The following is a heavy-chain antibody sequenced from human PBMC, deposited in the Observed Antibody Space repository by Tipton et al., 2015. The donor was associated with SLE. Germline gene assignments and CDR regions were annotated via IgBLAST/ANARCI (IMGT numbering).Heavy chain of an antibody. CDR3: ATSDYGDYVPYAFDI. D-gene: IGHD4-17*01. J-gene: IGHJ3*02. CDR2: IYTSGST. CDR1: GGSISSYY. Sequence: TLSLTCTVSGGSISSYYWSWIRQPPGKGLEWFGYIYTSGSTNYNPSLKSRVTISVDTSKNQFSLKLSSVTAADTAVYYCATSDYGDYVPYAFDIWGQGTMVTVSS. V-gene: IGHV4-4*08.